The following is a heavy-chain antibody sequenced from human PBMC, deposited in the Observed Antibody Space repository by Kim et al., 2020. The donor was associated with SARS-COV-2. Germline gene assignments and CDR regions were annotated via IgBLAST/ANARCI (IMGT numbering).Heavy chain of an antibody. V-gene: IGHV4-59*13. Sequence: SETLSLTCTISGGSFSTYYWNWIRQPPGKGLEWIGYVYYSGATNYNASLKSRVTISIDTSKNQYSLQLRYVTAADTAVYYCARDTMFDKWGQGTLVTVSS. J-gene: IGHJ4*02. CDR1: GGSFSTYY. CDR3: ARDTMFDK. CDR2: VYYSGAT.